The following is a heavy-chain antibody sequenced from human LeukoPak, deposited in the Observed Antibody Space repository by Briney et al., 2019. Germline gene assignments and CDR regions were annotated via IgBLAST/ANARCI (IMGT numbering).Heavy chain of an antibody. CDR2: IKSKTDGGTT. V-gene: IGHV3-15*01. J-gene: IGHJ6*02. D-gene: IGHD3-10*01. CDR3: TTASGSGSRRKYYGMDV. Sequence: GGSLRLSCAASGFTFSNAWMSWVRQAPGKGLEWVGRIKSKTDGGTTDYAAPVKGRFTISRDDSKNTLYLQMNSLKTEDTAVYYCTTASGSGSRRKYYGMDVWGQGTTDTVSS. CDR1: GFTFSNAW.